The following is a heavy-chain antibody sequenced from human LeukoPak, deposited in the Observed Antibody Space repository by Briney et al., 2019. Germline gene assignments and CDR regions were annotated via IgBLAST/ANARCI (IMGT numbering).Heavy chain of an antibody. CDR3: ATDDVTTGTKTALGY. V-gene: IGHV1-58*01. J-gene: IGHJ4*02. D-gene: IGHD1-1*01. Sequence: SLKVSSTASVFTLTTSAVQWVRQARGQGLEWIGWIVVGSGNTNYAQKFQERVTINRDMSTSTAYMELSSLRSEDTAVYYGATDDVTTGTKTALGYWGQGTLVTFSS. CDR2: IVVGSGNT. CDR1: VFTLTTSA.